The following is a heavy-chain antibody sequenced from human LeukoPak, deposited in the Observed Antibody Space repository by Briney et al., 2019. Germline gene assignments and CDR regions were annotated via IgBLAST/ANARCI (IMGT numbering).Heavy chain of an antibody. CDR3: AKGTVTMIVVAIFDY. V-gene: IGHV3-9*01. CDR2: ISWNSGSI. Sequence: GRSLRLSCAASGFTIDDYAMHWVRQAPGKGLEWVSGISWNSGSIGYADSVKGRFTISRDNAKNSLYLQMNSLRAEDTALSYCAKGTVTMIVVAIFDYWGQGTLVTVSS. D-gene: IGHD3-22*01. J-gene: IGHJ4*02. CDR1: GFTIDDYA.